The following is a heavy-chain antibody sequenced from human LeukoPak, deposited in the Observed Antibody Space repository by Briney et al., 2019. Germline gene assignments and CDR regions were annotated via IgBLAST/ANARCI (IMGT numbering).Heavy chain of an antibody. D-gene: IGHD3-22*01. CDR2: INPNIGGT. Sequence: ASVKVSCKAPGHTFTGYFMHWVRQAPGQGLEWMGWINPNIGGTNYAQNFQGRVTMTRDTSISTVYMELRRLRSDDTAVYYCARAAREDYYESSPYGIDVWGQGTTVTVSS. V-gene: IGHV1-2*02. J-gene: IGHJ6*02. CDR1: GHTFTGYF. CDR3: ARAAREDYYESSPYGIDV.